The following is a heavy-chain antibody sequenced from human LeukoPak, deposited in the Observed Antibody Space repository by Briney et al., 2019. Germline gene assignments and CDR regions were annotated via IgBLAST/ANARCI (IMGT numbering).Heavy chain of an antibody. V-gene: IGHV4-59*01. CDR3: IRRTKLMVDAFDI. J-gene: IGHJ3*02. CDR1: GGSISSYY. Sequence: SETLSLTCTVSGGSISSYYWSWIRQPPGKGLEWIGYIYYSGSTNYNPSLKGRVTISVDTSKNQFSLKLSSVTAADTAVYYCIRRTKLMVDAFDIWGQGTMVTVSS. D-gene: IGHD2-8*01. CDR2: IYYSGST.